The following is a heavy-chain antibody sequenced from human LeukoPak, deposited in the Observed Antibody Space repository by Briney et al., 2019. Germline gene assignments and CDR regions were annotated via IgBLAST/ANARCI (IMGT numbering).Heavy chain of an antibody. J-gene: IGHJ4*02. Sequence: SETLSLTCAVYGGSFSGYYWSWIRQPPGKGLEWIGEINHSGSTNYNPSLKSRVTISVDTSKNQFSLKLSSVTAADTAVYYCARGSGSCDYWGQGTLATVSS. V-gene: IGHV4-34*01. CDR1: GGSFSGYY. D-gene: IGHD1-26*01. CDR3: ARGSGSCDY. CDR2: INHSGST.